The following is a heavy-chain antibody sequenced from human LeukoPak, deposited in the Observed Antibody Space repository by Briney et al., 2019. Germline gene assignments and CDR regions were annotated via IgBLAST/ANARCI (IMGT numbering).Heavy chain of an antibody. Sequence: GGSLRLSCSASGFTFSSYAMHWVRQAPGKRLEYVSVISSTGGSTYYADSVKGRFTISRDNSKNTLYLQMSSLRAEDTAVYYCVKTLISVAGTGAFDIWGQGTMVTVSS. CDR2: ISSTGGST. J-gene: IGHJ3*02. V-gene: IGHV3-64D*09. CDR1: GFTFSSYA. D-gene: IGHD6-13*01. CDR3: VKTLISVAGTGAFDI.